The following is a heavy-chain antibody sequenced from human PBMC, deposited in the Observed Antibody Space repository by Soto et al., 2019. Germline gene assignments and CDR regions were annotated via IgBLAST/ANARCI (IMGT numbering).Heavy chain of an antibody. CDR1: GYAFTTYG. Sequence: QVHLVQSGAEVKKPGASVKVSCKGSGYAFTTYGITWVRQAPGQGLEWMGWISAHNGNTNYAQKLQGRVTVTRDTCTRTAYMELRSLGSDATAVSYCAGGRYGDSWGQGALVTVSS. V-gene: IGHV1-18*01. CDR2: ISAHNGNT. CDR3: AGGRYGDS. D-gene: IGHD1-1*01. J-gene: IGHJ4*02.